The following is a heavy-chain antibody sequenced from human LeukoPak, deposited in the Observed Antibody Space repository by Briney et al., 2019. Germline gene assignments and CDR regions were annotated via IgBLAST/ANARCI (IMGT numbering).Heavy chain of an antibody. CDR1: GFAFSSYA. D-gene: IGHD5-12*01. CDR2: IYDSGTT. CDR3: ATHRRSGSGGSENAFEI. V-gene: IGHV4-39*01. J-gene: IGHJ3*02. Sequence: GSLRLSCAASGFAFSSYAMEWVRQAPGKGLEWIGNIYDSGTTHYNPSLKSRVTISGDTSKNQFSLKLNSVTAADTAIYYCATHRRSGSGGSENAFEIWGQGTMVNVSS.